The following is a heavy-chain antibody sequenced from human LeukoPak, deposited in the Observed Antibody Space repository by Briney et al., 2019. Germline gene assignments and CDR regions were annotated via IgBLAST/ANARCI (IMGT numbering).Heavy chain of an antibody. CDR3: AKDGGVGGAAYMDV. CDR1: GFTFDDHA. Sequence: GGSLRLSCAVSGFTFDDHAIHWVRKAPGKGLEWVSLVSWDGGSRYYADSVRGRFTISRDNSKNSLYLQMNSLRTEDTALYYCAKDGGVGGAAYMDVWGKGTTVTVSS. D-gene: IGHD1-26*01. V-gene: IGHV3-43*01. J-gene: IGHJ6*03. CDR2: VSWDGGSR.